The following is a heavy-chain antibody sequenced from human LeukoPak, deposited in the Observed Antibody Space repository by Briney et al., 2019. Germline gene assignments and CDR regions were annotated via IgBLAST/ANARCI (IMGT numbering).Heavy chain of an antibody. D-gene: IGHD3-16*02. CDR1: GYTFTSYG. CDR3: ARVEGRMITFGGVIVPGYFDY. J-gene: IGHJ4*02. Sequence: VASVKVSCKASGYTFTSYGISWVRQAPGQGLEWMGWISAYNGNTNYAQKLQSRVTMTTDTSTSTAYMELRSLRSDDTAVYYCARVEGRMITFGGVIVPGYFDYWGQGTLVTVSS. V-gene: IGHV1-18*01. CDR2: ISAYNGNT.